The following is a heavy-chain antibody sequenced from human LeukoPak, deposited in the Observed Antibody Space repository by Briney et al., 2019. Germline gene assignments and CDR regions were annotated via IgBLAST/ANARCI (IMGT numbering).Heavy chain of an antibody. D-gene: IGHD2-2*01. CDR2: INPNSGGT. J-gene: IGHJ5*02. CDR1: GYTFTGYY. CDR3: AREGYCSSTSCQPSNWFDP. Sequence: ASVKVSCKASGYTFTGYYMHWVRQAPGQGLEWMGWINPNSGGTNYAQKFQGRVTMTRDTSISTAYMELSRLRSDDTAVYYCAREGYCSSTSCQPSNWFDPWGQGTLVTVSS. V-gene: IGHV1-2*02.